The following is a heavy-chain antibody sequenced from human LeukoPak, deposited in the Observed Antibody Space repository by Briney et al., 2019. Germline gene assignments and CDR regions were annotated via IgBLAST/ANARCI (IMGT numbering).Heavy chain of an antibody. CDR2: IYYSGST. V-gene: IGHV4-39*01. CDR1: GGSVSTTDYY. J-gene: IGHJ5*02. D-gene: IGHD3-3*01. CDR3: ARLVYDDFWT. Sequence: KPSETLSLTCTVSGGSVSTTDYYWGWIRQPPGKGLEWIGIIYYSGSTYYTPSLRSRVTISVDTSKNQFSLKLSSVTATDTAVYFCARLVYDDFWTWGQGTLVTVSS.